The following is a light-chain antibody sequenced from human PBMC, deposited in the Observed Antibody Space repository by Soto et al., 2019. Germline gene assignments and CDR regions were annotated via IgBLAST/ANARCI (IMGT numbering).Light chain of an antibody. Sequence: QSALTQPRSVSGSPGQSVTISCTGTRSDVGNYNYVAWYQQYPGKAPKLIIYNVSRRPSGVPDRFSASKSGNTASLTISGLQADDEADYYCCSYVGNYAWVFGGGTKVTVL. V-gene: IGLV2-11*01. CDR2: NVS. CDR1: RSDVGNYNY. CDR3: CSYVGNYAWV. J-gene: IGLJ3*02.